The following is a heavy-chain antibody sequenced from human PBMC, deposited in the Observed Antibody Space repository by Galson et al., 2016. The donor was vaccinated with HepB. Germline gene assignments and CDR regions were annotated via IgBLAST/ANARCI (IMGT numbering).Heavy chain of an antibody. V-gene: IGHV3-66*01. CDR1: GFTVSNNY. D-gene: IGHD6-19*01. Sequence: SLRLSCAVPGFTVSNNYMSWVRQAPGKGLEWVSLIYSGGSTYYADSVKGRFTISRDNSKNTLYLHMSGLRAEDTAVYYCATENPGIAVAALDYWGQGTLVTVSS. J-gene: IGHJ4*02. CDR3: ATENPGIAVAALDY. CDR2: IYSGGST.